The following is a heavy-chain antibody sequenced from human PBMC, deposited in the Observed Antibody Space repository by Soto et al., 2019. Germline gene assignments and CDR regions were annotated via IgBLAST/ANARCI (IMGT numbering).Heavy chain of an antibody. CDR3: ERGSSGWYKDY. CDR1: GGSISSGGYY. Sequence: TLSLTCTVSGGSISSGGYYWSWIRQHPGKGLEWIGYIYYSGSTYYNPSLKSRVTISVDTSKNQFSLKLSSVTAADTAVYYCERGSSGWYKDYWGQGTLVTVS. CDR2: IYYSGST. J-gene: IGHJ4*02. D-gene: IGHD6-19*01. V-gene: IGHV4-31*03.